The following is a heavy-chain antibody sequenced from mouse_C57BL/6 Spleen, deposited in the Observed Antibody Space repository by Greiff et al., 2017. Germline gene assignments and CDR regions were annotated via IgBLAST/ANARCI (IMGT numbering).Heavy chain of an antibody. V-gene: IGHV5-12*01. CDR3: ARQQIYYYGSSGGYFDV. D-gene: IGHD1-1*01. Sequence: EVMLVESGGGLVQPGGSLKLSCAASGFTFSDYYMYWVRQTPEKRLEWVAYISNGGGSTYYPDTVKGRFTISRDNAKNTLYLQMSRLKSEDTAMYYCARQQIYYYGSSGGYFDVWGTGTTVTVSS. CDR2: ISNGGGST. CDR1: GFTFSDYY. J-gene: IGHJ1*03.